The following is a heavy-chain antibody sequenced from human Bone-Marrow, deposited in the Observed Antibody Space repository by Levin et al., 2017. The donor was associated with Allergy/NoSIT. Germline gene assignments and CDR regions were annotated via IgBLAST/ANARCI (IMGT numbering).Heavy chain of an antibody. CDR2: IYASGGS. V-gene: IGHV4-61*02. J-gene: IGHJ4*02. D-gene: IGHD2-2*01. CDR3: ARAKPQLPSYHFDY. CDR1: GGSLNSGSFY. Sequence: SQTLSLTCSVSGGSLNSGSFYWNWIRQPAGKGLEWIGRIYASGGSKYNPALKSRVTISVDTAKNQFSLNLTSLTAADTAIYFCARAKPQLPSYHFDYWGQGAQVTVSS.